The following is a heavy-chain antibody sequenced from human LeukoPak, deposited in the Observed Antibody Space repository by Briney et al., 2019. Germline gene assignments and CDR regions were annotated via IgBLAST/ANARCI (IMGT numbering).Heavy chain of an antibody. V-gene: IGHV1-2*02. CDR3: ARDFRNYDILTGYYVGYYYYYMDV. D-gene: IGHD3-9*01. Sequence: ASVKVSCKASGYTFTGYYMHWVRQAPGQGLEWMGWINPNSGGTNYAQKFQGRVTMTRDTSISTAYMELSRLRSDDTAVYYCARDFRNYDILTGYYVGYYYYYMDVWGRGTTVTISS. CDR1: GYTFTGYY. CDR2: INPNSGGT. J-gene: IGHJ6*03.